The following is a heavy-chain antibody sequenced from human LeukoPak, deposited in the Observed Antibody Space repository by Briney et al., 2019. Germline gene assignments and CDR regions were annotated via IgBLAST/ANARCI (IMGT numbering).Heavy chain of an antibody. CDR3: AKDAWELPALDY. D-gene: IGHD1-26*01. CDR2: IRYDGSNK. CDR1: GFTFSSYG. V-gene: IGHV3-30*02. Sequence: GGSLRLSCAASGFTFSSYGMHWVRQAPGKRLEWVAFIRYDGSNKYYADSVKGRFTISRDNSKNTLYLQMNSLRAEGTAVYYCAKDAWELPALDYWGQGTLVTVSS. J-gene: IGHJ4*02.